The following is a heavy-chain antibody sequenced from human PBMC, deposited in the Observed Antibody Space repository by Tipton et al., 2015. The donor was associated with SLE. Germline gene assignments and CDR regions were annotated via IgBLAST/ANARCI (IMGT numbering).Heavy chain of an antibody. Sequence: VQLVQSGAEVKKPGDSLKISCKGSGYSFSTYWIGWVRQMPGKGLEWMGIISPGDSDTRYSPSFQGQVTISVDKSITTAYLQWSSLKASDTATYYCARHIDSDGWYWGPFNYWGQGTLVTVSS. D-gene: IGHD6-19*01. CDR3: ARHIDSDGWYWGPFNY. V-gene: IGHV5-51*01. CDR1: GYSFSTYW. CDR2: ISPGDSDT. J-gene: IGHJ4*02.